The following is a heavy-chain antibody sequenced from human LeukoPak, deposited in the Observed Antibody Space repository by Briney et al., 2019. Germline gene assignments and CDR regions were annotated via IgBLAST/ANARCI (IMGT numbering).Heavy chain of an antibody. J-gene: IGHJ6*02. D-gene: IGHD2-2*01. Sequence: GESLKISCKGSGYRFSNYWIGWVRQMPGKGLEWMGIIYGDDSDTRYSPSFQGQVTISADKSISTSYLQWSSLKASDTAIYYCARYQRTHVGKSDYFYGMDVWGQGTTVTVSS. CDR2: IYGDDSDT. CDR1: GYRFSNYW. CDR3: ARYQRTHVGKSDYFYGMDV. V-gene: IGHV5-51*01.